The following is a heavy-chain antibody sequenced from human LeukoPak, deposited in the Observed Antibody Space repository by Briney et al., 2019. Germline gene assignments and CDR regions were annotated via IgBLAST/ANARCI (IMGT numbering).Heavy chain of an antibody. CDR3: ARGEDIVVVPAGAFDI. Sequence: SETLSLTCAVYGGSFSGYYWSWIRQPPGKGLEWIGEINHSGSTNYNPSLKSRVTISVDRSKNQFSLKLSSVTAADTAVYYCARGEDIVVVPAGAFDIWGQGTMVTVSS. CDR2: INHSGST. CDR1: GGSFSGYY. V-gene: IGHV4-34*01. D-gene: IGHD2-2*01. J-gene: IGHJ3*02.